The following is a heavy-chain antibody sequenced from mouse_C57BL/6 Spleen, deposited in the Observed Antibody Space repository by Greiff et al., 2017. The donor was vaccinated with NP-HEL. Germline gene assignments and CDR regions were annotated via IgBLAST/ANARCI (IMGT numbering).Heavy chain of an antibody. CDR1: GYTFTSYW. V-gene: IGHV1-5*01. Sequence: EVQLQESGTVLARPGASVKMSCKTSGYTFTSYWMHWVKQRPGQGLEWIGAIYPGNSDTSYNQKFKGKANLTAATSASTAYMELSSLTNEDSAVYYCTRFDFYAMDYWGQGTSVTVSS. CDR2: IYPGNSDT. J-gene: IGHJ4*01. CDR3: TRFDFYAMDY.